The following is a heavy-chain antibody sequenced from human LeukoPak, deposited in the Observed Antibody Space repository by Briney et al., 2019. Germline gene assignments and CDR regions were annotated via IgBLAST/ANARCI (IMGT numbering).Heavy chain of an antibody. D-gene: IGHD3-22*01. J-gene: IGHJ4*02. CDR3: TTDYTPNYYDSSGFFDY. V-gene: IGHV3-15*01. Sequence: GESLRLSCAASGFTFSNAWMSRVRQAPGKGLEWVGRIKSKTDGGTTDYAAPVKGRFTISRDDSKNTLYLQMNSLKTEDTAVYYCTTDYTPNYYDSSGFFDYWGQGTLVTVSS. CDR1: GFTFSNAW. CDR2: IKSKTDGGTT.